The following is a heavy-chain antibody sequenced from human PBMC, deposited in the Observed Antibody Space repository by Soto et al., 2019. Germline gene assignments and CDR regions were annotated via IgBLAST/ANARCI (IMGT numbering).Heavy chain of an antibody. Sequence: ASVKVSCQASGYTFSSYGITWVRQAPGQGLEWMGWISAYNGNTNYAQQLQGRVTMTTDTSRSTAYMDLGSLRSDDTAVYYCAWTGAVAGSVDWFDPWGQGTLVTVSS. CDR3: AWTGAVAGSVDWFDP. CDR2: ISAYNGNT. D-gene: IGHD6-19*01. CDR1: GYTFSSYG. V-gene: IGHV1-18*01. J-gene: IGHJ5*02.